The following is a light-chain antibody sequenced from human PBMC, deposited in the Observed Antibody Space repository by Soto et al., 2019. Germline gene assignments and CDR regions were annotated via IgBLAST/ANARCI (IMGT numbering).Light chain of an antibody. V-gene: IGKV2-28*01. CDR1: QSLLHSNGYNY. J-gene: IGKJ1*01. Sequence: DIVMTQSPLSLPVTPGEPASISCRSSQSLLHSNGYNYLDWYLQKPGQSPPPLIYLGSNRAPGVPDRFSGSGSGTDFTLKISRVEAEDVGVYYCMQALQTWTFGQGTKGDI. CDR2: LGS. CDR3: MQALQTWT.